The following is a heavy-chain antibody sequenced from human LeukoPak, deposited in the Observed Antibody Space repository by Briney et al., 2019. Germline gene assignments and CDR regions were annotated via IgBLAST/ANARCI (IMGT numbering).Heavy chain of an antibody. CDR2: ISSSGSTI. V-gene: IGHV3-48*03. Sequence: GGSLRLSCAASGVTFSSYEMNWVRQAPGKGLEWVSYISSSGSTIYYADSVKGRFTISRDNAKNSLYLQMNSLRAEDTAVYYCARDYYDYVWGSYTRLDYWGQGTLVTVSS. CDR1: GVTFSSYE. D-gene: IGHD3-16*01. CDR3: ARDYYDYVWGSYTRLDY. J-gene: IGHJ4*02.